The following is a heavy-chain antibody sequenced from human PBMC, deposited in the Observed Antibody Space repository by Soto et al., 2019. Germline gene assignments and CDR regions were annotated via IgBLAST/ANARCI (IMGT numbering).Heavy chain of an antibody. V-gene: IGHV4-34*01. CDR2: INHSGST. CDR3: TDMLGQWLPRD. Sequence: SETLSLTCAVYGGSFSGYYWSRIRQPPVKGLEWIGEINHSGSTYYNPSLKSRVTISVDTSNNQFSLKLSSVTAADTAVYYCTDMLGQWLPRDWGQGTVVTVSS. D-gene: IGHD6-19*01. CDR1: GGSFSGYY. J-gene: IGHJ4*02.